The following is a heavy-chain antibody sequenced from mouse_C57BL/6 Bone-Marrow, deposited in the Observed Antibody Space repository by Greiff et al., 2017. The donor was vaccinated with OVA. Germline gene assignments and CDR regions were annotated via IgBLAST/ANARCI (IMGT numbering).Heavy chain of an antibody. J-gene: IGHJ4*01. CDR2: INPNNGGT. Sequence: EVQLQESGPELVKPGASVKIPCKASGYTFTDYNMDWVKQSHGKSLEWIGDINPNNGGTIYNQKFKGKATLTVDKSSSTAYMELRSLTSEDTAVYYCARSMYYGSFYAMDYWGQGTSVTVSS. CDR1: GYTFTDYN. D-gene: IGHD1-1*01. CDR3: ARSMYYGSFYAMDY. V-gene: IGHV1-18*01.